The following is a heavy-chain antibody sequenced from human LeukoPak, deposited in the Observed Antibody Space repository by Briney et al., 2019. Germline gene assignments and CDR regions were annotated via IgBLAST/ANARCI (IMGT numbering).Heavy chain of an antibody. D-gene: IGHD6-13*01. CDR3: ARASQQLVSDY. Sequence: SETLSLTCTVSGGSISSGSYYWSWIRQPAGKGLEWIGRIYTSGSTNYNPSLKSRVTISVDTSKNQFSLKLSSVTAADPAVYSCARASQQLVSDYWGQGTLVTVSS. V-gene: IGHV4-61*02. CDR1: GGSISSGSYY. CDR2: IYTSGST. J-gene: IGHJ4*02.